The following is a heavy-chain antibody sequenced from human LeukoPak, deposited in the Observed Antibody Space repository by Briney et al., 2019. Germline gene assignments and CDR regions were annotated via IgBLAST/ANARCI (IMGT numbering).Heavy chain of an antibody. CDR2: IYTSGRS. CDR3: ARESGCSSTSCLCPETWRYFDL. CDR1: GGSITSFY. Sequence: SSQTVSLTCTLSGGSITSFYWSCIRQPAGDGQKWIRRIYTSGRSNCFPALESGVTMQVDTCKNQFSLKMSSVTASDTAVYYCARESGCSSTSCLCPETWRYFDLWGRGTLVTVSS. D-gene: IGHD2-2*01. J-gene: IGHJ2*01. V-gene: IGHV4-4*07.